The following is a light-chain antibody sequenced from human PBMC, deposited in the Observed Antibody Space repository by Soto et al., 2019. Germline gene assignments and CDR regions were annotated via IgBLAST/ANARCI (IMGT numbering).Light chain of an antibody. CDR2: DDS. J-gene: IGLJ2*01. CDR3: QVWDSSSDHVF. CDR1: NIGSKS. Sequence: SYELTQPPSVSVAPGQTARISCGENNIGSKSVHWYQQRPGQAPVLVVYDDSDRPSGIPERFSGSDSGHTATLTISRVEAGDEADYYCQVWDSSSDHVFFGGGTKLTVL. V-gene: IGLV3-21*02.